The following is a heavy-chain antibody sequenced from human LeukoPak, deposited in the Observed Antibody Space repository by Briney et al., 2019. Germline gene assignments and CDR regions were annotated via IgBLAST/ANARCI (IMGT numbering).Heavy chain of an antibody. Sequence: ASVKVSCKASGYTFTSYGISWVGQAPGQGLEWMGRINPNSGGTNYAQKFQGRVTMTRDTSISTAYMELSRLRSDDTAVYYCARAPYYYDSSGRFDPWGQGTLVTVSS. CDR1: GYTFTSYG. CDR3: ARAPYYYDSSGRFDP. V-gene: IGHV1-2*06. D-gene: IGHD3-22*01. CDR2: INPNSGGT. J-gene: IGHJ5*02.